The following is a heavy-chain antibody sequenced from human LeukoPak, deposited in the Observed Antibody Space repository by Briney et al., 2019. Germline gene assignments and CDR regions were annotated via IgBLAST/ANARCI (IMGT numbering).Heavy chain of an antibody. CDR1: GFSFSSYW. Sequence: PGGSLRLSCAASGFSFSSYWMTWIRQSPEKGPEWVAHIKEDGTVKYYVDSVKGRFTISRDNAKNSVYLQMNDVRVEDTAVYYCVGEAPGYWGQGALVTVSS. CDR2: IKEDGTVK. CDR3: VGEAPGY. D-gene: IGHD2-2*01. V-gene: IGHV3-7*01. J-gene: IGHJ4*02.